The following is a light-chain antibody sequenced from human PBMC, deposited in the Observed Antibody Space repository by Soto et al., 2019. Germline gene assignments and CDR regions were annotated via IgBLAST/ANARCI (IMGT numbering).Light chain of an antibody. CDR1: SIDVGGYNY. CDR2: DVS. V-gene: IGLV2-14*01. J-gene: IGLJ1*01. CDR3: SSYTSSSTYV. Sequence: QSVLTHPASVSGSPGQSITISCTGTSIDVGGYNYVSWYQQHPGKAPKLMIYDVSNRPSGVSNRFSGSKSGNTASLTISGLQAEDEADYYCSSYTSSSTYVFGTGTKVTVL.